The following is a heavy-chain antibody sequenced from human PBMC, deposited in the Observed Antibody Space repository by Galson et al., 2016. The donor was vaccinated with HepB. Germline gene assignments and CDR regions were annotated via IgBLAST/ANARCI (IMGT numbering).Heavy chain of an antibody. Sequence: SCAVSGLTFSRFWMSWVRQAPGGGLEWVANIKQDGSEKHYAVSVEGRFTVSRDNAKNLLYLQMYSLRAEDTAVYYCARDFALNYWGQGTLVTVSS. V-gene: IGHV3-7*04. J-gene: IGHJ4*02. CDR3: ARDFALNY. CDR1: GLTFSRFW. CDR2: IKQDGSEK.